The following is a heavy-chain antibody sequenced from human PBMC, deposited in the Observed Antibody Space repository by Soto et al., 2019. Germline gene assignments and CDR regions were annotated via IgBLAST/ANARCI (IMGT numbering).Heavy chain of an antibody. CDR3: AKDLSSSWYFPDIYYYYGMDV. J-gene: IGHJ6*02. V-gene: IGHV3-30*18. CDR2: ISYDGSNK. D-gene: IGHD6-13*01. Sequence: GGSLRLSCAASGFTFSSYGMHWVRQAPGKGLEWVAVISYDGSNKYYADSVKGRFTISRDNSKNTLYLQMNSLRAEDTAVYYCAKDLSSSWYFPDIYYYYGMDVWGQGTTVTVSS. CDR1: GFTFSSYG.